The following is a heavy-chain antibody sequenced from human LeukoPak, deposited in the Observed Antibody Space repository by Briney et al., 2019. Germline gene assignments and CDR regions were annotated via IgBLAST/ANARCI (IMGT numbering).Heavy chain of an antibody. CDR1: GFTFTNHW. V-gene: IGHV3-74*01. D-gene: IGHD3-10*01. Sequence: GGSLRLSCTASGFTFTNHWMHWVRQTPGKGLVWVARINEVGSDADHADSVQGRFSITRDNGKNTLYLRMNSLRAEDTAVYYCARDRVAGSGSSDFWGQGTLVTVSS. CDR2: INEVGSDA. J-gene: IGHJ4*02. CDR3: ARDRVAGSGSSDF.